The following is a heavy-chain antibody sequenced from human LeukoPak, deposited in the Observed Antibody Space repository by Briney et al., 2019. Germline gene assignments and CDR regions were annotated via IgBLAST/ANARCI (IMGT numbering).Heavy chain of an antibody. D-gene: IGHD6-13*01. CDR2: IFHSGST. CDR3: ARVYSSSRGDALDF. CDR1: GFTFSSYA. J-gene: IGHJ3*01. V-gene: IGHV4-30-2*01. Sequence: LRLSCAASGFTFSSYAMSWVRQAPGEGLEWIGYIFHSGSTDYNPSLKSRVSISVDRSKNQFSLNLSSVTAADTAVYYCARVYSSSRGDALDFWGQGTMVTVSS.